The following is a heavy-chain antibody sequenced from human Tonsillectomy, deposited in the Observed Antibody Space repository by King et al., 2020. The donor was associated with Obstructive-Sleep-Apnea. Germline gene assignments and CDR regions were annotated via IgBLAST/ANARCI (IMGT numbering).Heavy chain of an antibody. J-gene: IGHJ4*02. D-gene: IGHD2-15*01. CDR1: GGSISSRSNY. V-gene: IGHV4-39*07. CDR3: ARRYCSGGSCYFFDY. Sequence: QLQESGPGLVKPSETLSLTCTVSGGSISSRSNYWGWIRQPPGKGLEWIGSIHYSGSTYYNPSLKSRVTIPVDTSKNQFSLKLSSVTAADTAVYYCARRYCSGGSCYFFDYWGQGTLVTVSS. CDR2: IHYSGST.